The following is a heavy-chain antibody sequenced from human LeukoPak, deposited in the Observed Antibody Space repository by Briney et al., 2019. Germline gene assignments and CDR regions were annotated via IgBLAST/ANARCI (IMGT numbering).Heavy chain of an antibody. J-gene: IGHJ5*02. D-gene: IGHD1-26*01. V-gene: IGHV4-39*07. CDR2: IYYSGST. CDR1: GGSISSSSYY. CDR3: ATWVGVNWFDP. Sequence: SETLSLTCTVSGGSISSSSYYWGWIRQPPGKGLEWIGSIYYSGSTYYNPSLKSRVTISVDTSKNQFSLKLSSVTAADTAVYYCATWVGVNWFDPWGQGTLVTVSS.